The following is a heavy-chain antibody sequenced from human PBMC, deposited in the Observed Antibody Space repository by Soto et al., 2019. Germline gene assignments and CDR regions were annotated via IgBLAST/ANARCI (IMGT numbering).Heavy chain of an antibody. Sequence: QVQLQQSGPGLVKPSQTLSLICAISGDSVSSASATWSWIRQSPSGRLEWLGRTYYPSKWHNDYAVSVKSPIAIIPDTSKTQLYLQLSSVTLDDPAVYFCARDDSGYQWYFDVWQRGSLVNVSS. CDR3: ARDDSGYQWYFDV. CDR2: TYYPSKWHN. J-gene: IGHJ2*01. D-gene: IGHD5-12*01. CDR1: GDSVSSASAT. V-gene: IGHV6-1*01.